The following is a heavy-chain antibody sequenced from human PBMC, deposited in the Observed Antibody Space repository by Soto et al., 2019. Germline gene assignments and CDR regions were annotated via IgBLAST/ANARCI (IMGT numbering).Heavy chain of an antibody. CDR2: ISAPTGYM. V-gene: IGHV3-21*01. CDR1: GFTFCTYA. D-gene: IGHD5-12*01. Sequence: GWSLRHSCSASGFTFCTYAMYWVRHTPGKVLETVSSISAPTGYMYFAYSMIGRFTISRVNAKTSLYLQMTSLRAEDTAVYYCGRNIQWPISHFDYWGQGTPVTVFS. CDR3: GRNIQWPISHFDY. J-gene: IGHJ4*02.